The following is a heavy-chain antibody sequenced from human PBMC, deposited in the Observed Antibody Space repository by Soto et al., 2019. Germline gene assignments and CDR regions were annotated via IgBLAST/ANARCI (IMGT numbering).Heavy chain of an antibody. D-gene: IGHD1-7*01. CDR2: IYYSGNT. CDR1: GGSISSSSYY. CDR3: AKDLKLELSDA. V-gene: IGHV4-39*02. Sequence: PSETLSLTCTVSGGSISSSSYYWGWIRQPPGKGLEWIGSIYYSGNTYYNPSLKSRVTISVDTAKNQFSLKLSSVTAADTAVYYCAKDLKLELSDAWGQGTLVTVSS. J-gene: IGHJ5*02.